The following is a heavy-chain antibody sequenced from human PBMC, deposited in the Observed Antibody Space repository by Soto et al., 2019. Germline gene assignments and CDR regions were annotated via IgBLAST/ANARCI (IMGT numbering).Heavy chain of an antibody. Sequence: SETLSLTCAVSGGSISSSNWWSWVRQPPGKGLEWIGEIYHSGSTNYNPSLKSRVTLPVDTSKNRFSLKLSSVTAADTAVYYCAAGRYFGSGSKYFHLWGQGTLVTVSS. CDR2: IYHSGST. CDR3: AAGRYFGSGSKYFHL. CDR1: GGSISSSNW. V-gene: IGHV4-4*02. J-gene: IGHJ1*01. D-gene: IGHD3-10*01.